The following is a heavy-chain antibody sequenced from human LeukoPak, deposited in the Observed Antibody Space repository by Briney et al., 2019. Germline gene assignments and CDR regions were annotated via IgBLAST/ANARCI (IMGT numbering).Heavy chain of an antibody. Sequence: SQTLSLTCTVSGGSISSGSYYWSWIRQPAGKGLEWIGRIYTSGSTNYNPSLKSRVTISVDTSKNQFSLKLSSVTAADTAVYYCASTPDRIAVAGKYYYYYYMDVWGKGTTVTISS. CDR2: IYTSGST. CDR3: ASTPDRIAVAGKYYYYYYMDV. CDR1: GGSISSGSYY. J-gene: IGHJ6*03. D-gene: IGHD6-19*01. V-gene: IGHV4-61*02.